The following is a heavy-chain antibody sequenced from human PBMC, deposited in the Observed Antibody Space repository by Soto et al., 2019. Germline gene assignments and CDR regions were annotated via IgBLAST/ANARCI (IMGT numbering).Heavy chain of an antibody. V-gene: IGHV4-39*01. Sequence: SETLSLTCIVSGESISSSSYYWGRIRQPPGKGLEWIGSIYYSGRTYYNPSFKSRVTISIDTSENQFSLKLSSVTATDTAVYYCARQRTTVVTQAYFDHWGQGALVTVSS. CDR2: IYYSGRT. CDR1: GESISSSSYY. CDR3: ARQRTTVVTQAYFDH. D-gene: IGHD2-21*02. J-gene: IGHJ4*02.